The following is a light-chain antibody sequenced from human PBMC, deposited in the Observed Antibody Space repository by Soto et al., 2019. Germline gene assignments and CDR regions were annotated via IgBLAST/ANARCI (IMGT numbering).Light chain of an antibody. V-gene: IGKV3-20*01. CDR3: QQYGNSPIT. CDR2: GVS. J-gene: IGKJ5*01. CDR1: QSISSSK. Sequence: EVVMTQSPATLAVSPCERATLSCSASQSISSSKLAWYQQNPGQAPRLLLFGVSNRATGIPARFSGSGSGTEFSLTISRLEPEDFAVYYCQQYGNSPITFGQGTRLEIK.